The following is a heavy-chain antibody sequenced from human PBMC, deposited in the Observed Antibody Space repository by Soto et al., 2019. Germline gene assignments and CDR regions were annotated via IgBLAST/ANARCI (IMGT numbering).Heavy chain of an antibody. J-gene: IGHJ4*02. Sequence: GGSLRLSCAACGFTFSSYGMHWVRQAPGKGLEWVAVISYDGSNKYYADSVKGRFTISRDNSKNTLYLQMNSLRAEDTAVYYCAKGRSLSTVTTNGYWGQGTLVTVSS. CDR3: AKGRSLSTVTTNGY. D-gene: IGHD4-4*01. V-gene: IGHV3-30*18. CDR1: GFTFSSYG. CDR2: ISYDGSNK.